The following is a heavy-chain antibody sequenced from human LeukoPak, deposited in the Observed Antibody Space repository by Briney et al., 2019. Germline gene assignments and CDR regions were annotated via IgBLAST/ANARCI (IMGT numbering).Heavy chain of an antibody. Sequence: SSETLSLTCAVYGGSFSGYYWSWIRQPPGKGLEWIGEINHSGSTNYNPSLKSRVTISVDTSKNQFSLKLSSVTAADTAVYYCARGGIVGATNFDYWGQGTLVTVSS. D-gene: IGHD1-26*01. CDR2: INHSGST. V-gene: IGHV4-34*01. J-gene: IGHJ4*02. CDR1: GGSFSGYY. CDR3: ARGGIVGATNFDY.